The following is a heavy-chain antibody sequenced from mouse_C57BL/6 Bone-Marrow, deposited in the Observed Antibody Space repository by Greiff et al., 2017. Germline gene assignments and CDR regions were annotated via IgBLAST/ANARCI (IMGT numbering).Heavy chain of an antibody. CDR3: ARDYYGNFYFDY. V-gene: IGHV1-55*01. CDR1: GYTFTSYW. D-gene: IGHD2-1*01. CDR2: IYPGSGST. J-gene: IGHJ2*01. Sequence: QVQLQQPGAELVKPGASVKMSCKASGYTFTSYWITWVKQRPGKGLEWIGDIYPGSGSTNYNEKFKSKATLTVDTSSSTAYMQLSSLTSEDSAVYYCARDYYGNFYFDYWGQGTTLTVSS.